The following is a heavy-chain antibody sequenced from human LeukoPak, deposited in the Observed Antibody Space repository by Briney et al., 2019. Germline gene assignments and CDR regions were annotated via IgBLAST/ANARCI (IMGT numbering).Heavy chain of an antibody. J-gene: IGHJ4*02. Sequence: ASVKVSCKASGYSFTKYGLNWVRQAPGQGLQWMGWISCYNGHTHYAQNFQGRVTMTTDTSTNTAYMELRGLRSDDTAVYYCATLPYYYDSSGYYQPADYWGQGTLVTVSS. D-gene: IGHD3-22*01. V-gene: IGHV1-18*01. CDR3: ATLPYYYDSSGYYQPADY. CDR2: ISCYNGHT. CDR1: GYSFTKYG.